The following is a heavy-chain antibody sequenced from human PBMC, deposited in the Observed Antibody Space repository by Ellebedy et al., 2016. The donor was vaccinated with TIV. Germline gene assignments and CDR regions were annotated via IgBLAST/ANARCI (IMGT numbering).Heavy chain of an antibody. V-gene: IGHV4-39*07. CDR1: GGSISSSGYY. Sequence: MPGGSLRLSCTVSGGSISSSGYYWDWIRQPPGKGLEWIGKIYYSGSTYYNPSLKSRVTISVDTSTNQFSLRVNAMTAADTAVYYCARFDCSGGSCPPTGSFDYWGQGTLVTVSS. CDR2: IYYSGST. J-gene: IGHJ4*02. CDR3: ARFDCSGGSCPPTGSFDY. D-gene: IGHD2-15*01.